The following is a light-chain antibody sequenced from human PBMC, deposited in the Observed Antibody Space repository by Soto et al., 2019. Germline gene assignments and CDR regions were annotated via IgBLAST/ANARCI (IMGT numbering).Light chain of an antibody. CDR3: SPQDRRTTHV. Sequence: QSVLTQPASVSGSPGQSIAISCTGTSSDVGGYNFVSWYQQHPHKAPKLMISDVSNRPSGVSNRFSGSKSGNTASLTISGLQAEYDADYYCSPQDRRTTHVFRTGTQ. J-gene: IGLJ1*01. V-gene: IGLV2-14*01. CDR1: SSDVGGYNF. CDR2: DVS.